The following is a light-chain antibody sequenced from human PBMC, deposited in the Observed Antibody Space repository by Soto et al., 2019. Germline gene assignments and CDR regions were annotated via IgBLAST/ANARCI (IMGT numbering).Light chain of an antibody. CDR1: QSVSSSF. V-gene: IGKV3-20*01. Sequence: EIVLTQSPGTLSLSPGERATLSCRASQSVSSSFLAWYQQKVGQAPRLLIYDASSRATGIPDRFSGSGSGTDFTRTISRLEPEDFAVYYCQQYGSSPRTFGQGTRLDIK. CDR3: QQYGSSPRT. CDR2: DAS. J-gene: IGKJ5*01.